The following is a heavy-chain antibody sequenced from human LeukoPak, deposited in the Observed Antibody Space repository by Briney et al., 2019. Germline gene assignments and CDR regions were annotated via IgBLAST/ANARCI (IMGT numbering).Heavy chain of an antibody. D-gene: IGHD2-2*01. CDR1: GFTFSSYN. CDR3: AKDSTFGCTSTSCSLDY. V-gene: IGHV3-21*04. CDR2: ISTTSDYI. Sequence: GGSLRLSCAASGFTFSSYNMNWVRQAPGKGLEWVSSISTTSDYIYYADSLKGRFTISRDNSKNSLYLQMNSLRTEDTALYYCAKDSTFGCTSTSCSLDYWGQGTLVTVSS. J-gene: IGHJ4*02.